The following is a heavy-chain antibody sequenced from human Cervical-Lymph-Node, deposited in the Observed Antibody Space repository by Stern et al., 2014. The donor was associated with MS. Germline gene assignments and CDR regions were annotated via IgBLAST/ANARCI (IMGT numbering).Heavy chain of an antibody. CDR2: INPSSGDA. D-gene: IGHD3-16*02. Sequence: QVQLGQSGAEVKKPGASVKVSCKASGYTFTDYFMHWVRQAPGQGLEWMGVINPSSGDATYSQMFQGRVTMTRDTPTNTFYLDLSSLRSENTAVYYCARDPMDRYDGRYFRYFDYWGQGTLVTVSS. CDR3: ARDPMDRYDGRYFRYFDY. CDR1: GYTFTDYF. V-gene: IGHV1-46*01. J-gene: IGHJ4*02.